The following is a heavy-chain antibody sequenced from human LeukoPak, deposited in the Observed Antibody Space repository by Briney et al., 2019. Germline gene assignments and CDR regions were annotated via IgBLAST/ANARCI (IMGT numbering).Heavy chain of an antibody. D-gene: IGHD3-22*01. V-gene: IGHV4-59*12. CDR3: AGKDYYDSSGYYYLAGMDV. CDR2: IYYSGST. CDR1: GGSISSYY. Sequence: SETLSLTCTVSGGSISSYYWSWIRQPPGKGLEWIGYIYYSGSTNYNPSLKSRVTISVDTSKNQFSLKLSSVTAADTAVYYCAGKDYYDSSGYYYLAGMDVWGQGTTVTVSS. J-gene: IGHJ6*02.